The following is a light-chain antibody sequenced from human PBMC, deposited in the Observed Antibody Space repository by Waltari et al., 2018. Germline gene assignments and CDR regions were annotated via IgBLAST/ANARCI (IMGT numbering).Light chain of an antibody. CDR3: QSYDRRLEVI. CDR2: ANV. CDR1: TSNIGAPYG. Sequence: QSVLTQPPSVSGAPGQRVTLSCSGGTSNIGAPYGLHWYQQHPGTAPKLLIFANVHRPSGVPDRFSGSKSGTSASLAITGLQAEDEADYYCQSYDRRLEVIFGGGTKLAVL. J-gene: IGLJ2*01. V-gene: IGLV1-40*01.